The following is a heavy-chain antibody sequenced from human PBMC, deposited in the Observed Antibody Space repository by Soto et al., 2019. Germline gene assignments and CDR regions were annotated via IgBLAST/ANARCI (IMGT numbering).Heavy chain of an antibody. Sequence: PGGSMGLSCSASVFTFSSYAMHWVRQAPGKGLEWVAVISYDGSNKYYADSVKGRFTISRDNSKNTLYLQMNSLRAEDTAVYYCARVSIVGAPRGWGDPWGQGTLVTVSS. D-gene: IGHD1-26*01. CDR3: ARVSIVGAPRGWGDP. CDR2: ISYDGSNK. CDR1: VFTFSSYA. V-gene: IGHV3-30-3*01. J-gene: IGHJ5*02.